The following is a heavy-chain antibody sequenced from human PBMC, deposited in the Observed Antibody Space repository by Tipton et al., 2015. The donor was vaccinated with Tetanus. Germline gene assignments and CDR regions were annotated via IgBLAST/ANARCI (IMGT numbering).Heavy chain of an antibody. D-gene: IGHD2-2*01. J-gene: IGHJ6*03. CDR3: ARLTCSSPSCYYYYYYYVDV. Sequence: TLSLTCSVSGDSIRSEDYYWGWIRQSPGKGLEWLGSIYYSGSTYNNPSLKSRVSISLDASKNQFSLSFNSVTAADSATYYCARLTCSSPSCYYYYYYYVDVWGTGTAVAVSS. V-gene: IGHV4-30-4*01. CDR1: GDSIRSEDYY. CDR2: IYYSGST.